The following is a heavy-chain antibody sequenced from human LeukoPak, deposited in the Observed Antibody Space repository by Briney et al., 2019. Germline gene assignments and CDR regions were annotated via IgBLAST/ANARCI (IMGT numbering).Heavy chain of an antibody. Sequence: GASVKVSCKASGYSFSYFGINWVRQAPGQGLEWMGWISGYNGNTNYAQKSEGRLTLTTDTATSTVYMELRNLRSDDTAVYYCAGGLDAAAGLANFDYWGQGTLVIVSS. V-gene: IGHV1-18*01. CDR3: AGGLDAAAGLANFDY. CDR2: ISGYNGNT. CDR1: GYSFSYFG. D-gene: IGHD6-25*01. J-gene: IGHJ4*02.